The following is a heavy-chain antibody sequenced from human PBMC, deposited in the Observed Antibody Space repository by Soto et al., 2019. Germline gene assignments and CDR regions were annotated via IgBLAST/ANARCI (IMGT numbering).Heavy chain of an antibody. CDR1: GDTISTGGYS. CDR2: TYHSGNP. Sequence: SETLSLTCGVSGDTISTGGYSWAWIRQPPGKALEWIGHTYHSGNPYYNPSLKSRVTISVDSSKNQFSLKLDSVTAADTAVYYCARLGGYYQAFDSWGQGTLVTVSS. J-gene: IGHJ4*02. V-gene: IGHV4-30-2*01. D-gene: IGHD3-22*01. CDR3: ARLGGYYQAFDS.